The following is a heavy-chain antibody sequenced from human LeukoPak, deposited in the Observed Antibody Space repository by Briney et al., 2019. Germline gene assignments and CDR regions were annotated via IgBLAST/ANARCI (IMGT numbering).Heavy chain of an antibody. CDR2: SNDSGGT. CDR3: ARDWGSDWNHSPLDY. CDR1: GGTFSGYY. V-gene: IGHV4-34*01. J-gene: IGHJ4*02. Sequence: SETLSLTCAVYGGTFSGYYWSWIRQPPGKRLEWVGESNDSGGTNYNPSLKSRVTISADKSKNQVSLKLSSVTAADTAVYYCARDWGSDWNHSPLDYWGQGTLVTVSS. D-gene: IGHD3-16*01.